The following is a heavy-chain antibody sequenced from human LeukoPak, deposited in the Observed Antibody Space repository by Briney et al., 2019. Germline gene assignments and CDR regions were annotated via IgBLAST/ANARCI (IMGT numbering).Heavy chain of an antibody. CDR2: IDGDGSST. Sequence: PGGSLRLSCAASGFTFSSYWMHWVRQAPGKGLVWVSRIDGDGSSTNYADSVKGRFTISRDNSKNTLYLQMNNLRAEDTALYYCAKNQGQWLVPVDYWGQGTLVTVSS. D-gene: IGHD6-19*01. V-gene: IGHV3-74*01. CDR3: AKNQGQWLVPVDY. CDR1: GFTFSSYW. J-gene: IGHJ4*02.